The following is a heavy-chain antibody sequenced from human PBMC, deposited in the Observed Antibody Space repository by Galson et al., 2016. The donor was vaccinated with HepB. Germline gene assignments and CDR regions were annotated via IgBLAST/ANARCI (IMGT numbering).Heavy chain of an antibody. CDR3: ARGRVPYSSSFDN. Sequence: SETLSLTCRVSDSPISTYYWSWVRQPPGKGLEWIGFIYYRGSTNYNPSLKSRVTLSLDTSKRHFFLNLTSVTAADTAVYYCARGRVPYSSSFDNWGQGILVSVSS. CDR1: DSPISTYY. D-gene: IGHD6-6*01. J-gene: IGHJ4*02. CDR2: IYYRGST. V-gene: IGHV4-59*01.